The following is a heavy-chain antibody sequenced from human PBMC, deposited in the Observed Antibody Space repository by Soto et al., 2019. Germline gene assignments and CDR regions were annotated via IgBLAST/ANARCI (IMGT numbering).Heavy chain of an antibody. CDR2: IKQDGSEK. CDR3: ARDRYSYYDFWSGSLPYYYYGMDV. Sequence: GGSLRLSCAASGFTFSSYWMSWVRQAPGKGLEWVANIKQDGSEKYYVDSVKGRLTISRDNAKNSLYLQMNSLRAEDTAVYYCARDRYSYYDFWSGSLPYYYYGMDVWGQGTTVTV. J-gene: IGHJ6*02. V-gene: IGHV3-7*01. D-gene: IGHD3-3*01. CDR1: GFTFSSYW.